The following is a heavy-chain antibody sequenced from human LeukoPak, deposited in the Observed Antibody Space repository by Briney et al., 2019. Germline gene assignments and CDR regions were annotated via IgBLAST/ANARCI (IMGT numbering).Heavy chain of an antibody. CDR1: GFTFSNAW. D-gene: IGHD1-26*01. J-gene: IGHJ4*02. V-gene: IGHV3-15*01. CDR2: IKSKTDGGTT. Sequence: GGSLRLSCAASGFTFSNAWMSWVRQAPGKGLEWVGRIKSKTDGGTTDNAAPVKGRFTISRDDSKNTLYLQMNSLKTEDTAVYYCTTDLGGSYYAFDYWGQGTLVTVSS. CDR3: TTDLGGSYYAFDY.